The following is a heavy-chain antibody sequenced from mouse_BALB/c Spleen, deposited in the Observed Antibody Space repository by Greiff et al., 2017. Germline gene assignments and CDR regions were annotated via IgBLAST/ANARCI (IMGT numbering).Heavy chain of an antibody. CDR2: ISSGGSYT. CDR1: GFTFSSYG. CDR3: ARPPSTVVAPYAMDY. V-gene: IGHV5-6*01. Sequence: EVQGVESGGDLVKPGGSLKLSCAASGFTFSSYGMSWVRQTPDKRLEWVATISSGGSYTYYPDSVKGRFTISRDNAKNTLYLQMSSLKSEDTAMYYCARPPSTVVAPYAMDYWGQGTSGTVSS. J-gene: IGHJ4*01. D-gene: IGHD1-1*01.